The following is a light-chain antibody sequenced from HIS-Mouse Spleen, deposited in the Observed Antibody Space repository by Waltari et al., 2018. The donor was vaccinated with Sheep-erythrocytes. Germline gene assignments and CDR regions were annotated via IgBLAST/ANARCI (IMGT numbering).Light chain of an antibody. Sequence: QSALTQPRSVSGSPGQSVTISCTGTSSDVGRYNYVSWYQQHPGKAPKLMIYDVSKRPSGVPDRFSGSKSGNTASLTISGLQAEDEADYYCCSYAGSYNYVFGTGTKVTVL. CDR1: SSDVGRYNY. J-gene: IGLJ1*01. CDR2: DVS. CDR3: CSYAGSYNYV. V-gene: IGLV2-11*02.